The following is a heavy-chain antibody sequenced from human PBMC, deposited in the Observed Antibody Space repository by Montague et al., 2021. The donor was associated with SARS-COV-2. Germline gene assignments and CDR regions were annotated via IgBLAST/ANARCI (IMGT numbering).Heavy chain of an antibody. D-gene: IGHD3/OR15-3a*01. Sequence: SETLSLTCVVSDVSLSTSTWWSWVRQSPGKGLEWVGEIYVSGFTHYNPCVKSRVSISLDDSRSQFSLRLTSVTAADTAVYFCARGGLGNRGFDYWGQGTLVTVSS. CDR1: DVSLSTSTW. CDR2: IYVSGFT. CDR3: ARGGLGNRGFDY. J-gene: IGHJ4*02. V-gene: IGHV4-4*02.